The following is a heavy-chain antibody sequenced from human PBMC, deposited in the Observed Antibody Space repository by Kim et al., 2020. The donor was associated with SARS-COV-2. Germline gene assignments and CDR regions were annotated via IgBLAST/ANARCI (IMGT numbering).Heavy chain of an antibody. CDR2: ISYDGSNK. Sequence: GGSLRLSCAASGFTFSSYGMHWVRQAPGKGLEWVAVISYDGSNKYYADSVKGRFTISRDNSKNTLYLQMNSLRAEDTAVYYCAKDRLDYWGQGTLVTVSS. V-gene: IGHV3-30*18. D-gene: IGHD4-17*01. CDR1: GFTFSSYG. CDR3: AKDRLDY. J-gene: IGHJ4*02.